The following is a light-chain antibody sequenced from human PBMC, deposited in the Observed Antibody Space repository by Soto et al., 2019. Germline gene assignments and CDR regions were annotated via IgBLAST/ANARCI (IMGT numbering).Light chain of an antibody. CDR3: QQYNRTPIT. CDR1: QSVLYSSTNKNY. CDR2: WAS. V-gene: IGKV4-1*01. Sequence: DIVMTQSPDSLAVSLGERATINCKSSQSVLYSSTNKNYLAWYQQKPGQPPKLLIYWASTRKSGVPDRFSGSGSGTDFTLTISSLQAEDVAVYYCQQYNRTPITFGPGTKVDI. J-gene: IGKJ3*01.